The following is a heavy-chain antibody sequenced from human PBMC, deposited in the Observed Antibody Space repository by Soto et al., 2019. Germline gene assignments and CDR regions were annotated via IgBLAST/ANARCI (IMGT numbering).Heavy chain of an antibody. V-gene: IGHV4-59*07. J-gene: IGHJ6*02. CDR1: GVPITTFY. D-gene: IGHD3-10*01. CDR2: IYYGGST. Sequence: QVQLQESGPALVRPSDSLSLMCSVSGVPITTFYWSWIRQAPGKGLEYIGYIYYGGSTHYNPALKSRVTLSVDTANNEFSLKLRSVTAADTAAYYCARGQLLHYQYGLDVWGQGTTVIV. CDR3: ARGQLLHYQYGLDV.